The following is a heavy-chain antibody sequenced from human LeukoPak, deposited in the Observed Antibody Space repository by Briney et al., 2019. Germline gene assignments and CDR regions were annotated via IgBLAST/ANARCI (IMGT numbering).Heavy chain of an antibody. CDR2: IKEDGSEK. CDR3: ARLYYYASGSYYIYFDY. D-gene: IGHD3-10*01. J-gene: IGHJ4*02. Sequence: GGSLRLSCAASGLTFTTYWMSWVRQAPGKGLEWVANIKEDGSEKNYVDSVKGRFTISRDNAKNSLHLQMDSLRAEDTAVYYCARLYYYASGSYYIYFDYWGQGTLVTVSS. CDR1: GLTFTTYW. V-gene: IGHV3-7*04.